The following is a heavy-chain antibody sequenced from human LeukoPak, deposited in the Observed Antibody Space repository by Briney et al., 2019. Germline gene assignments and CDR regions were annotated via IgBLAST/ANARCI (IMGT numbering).Heavy chain of an antibody. CDR3: ARDGPPEYSSSWYFDY. CDR1: EFTFSNYA. D-gene: IGHD6-13*01. V-gene: IGHV3-48*01. CDR2: ISSSSSAI. Sequence: GGSLRLSCAASEFTFSNYAMNWVRQAPGKGLEWVSYISSSSSAINYADSVKGRFTISRDNAKNSLYLQMNSLRGEDTAVYYCARDGPPEYSSSWYFDYWGQGTLVTAPS. J-gene: IGHJ4*02.